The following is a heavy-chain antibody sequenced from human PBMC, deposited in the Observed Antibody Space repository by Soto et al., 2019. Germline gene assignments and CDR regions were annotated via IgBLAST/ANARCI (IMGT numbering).Heavy chain of an antibody. J-gene: IGHJ4*02. CDR2: IYYSGST. CDR3: AEGPSSGWYVDY. V-gene: IGHV4-39*01. CDR1: GGSISSSSYY. Sequence: QLQLQESGPGLVKPSETLSLTCTVSGGSISSSSYYWGWIRQPPGKGLEWIGSIYYSGSTYYNPSLKSRVTISVDTSKNQFSLKLSSVTAADTAVYYCAEGPSSGWYVDYWGQGTLVTVSS. D-gene: IGHD6-19*01.